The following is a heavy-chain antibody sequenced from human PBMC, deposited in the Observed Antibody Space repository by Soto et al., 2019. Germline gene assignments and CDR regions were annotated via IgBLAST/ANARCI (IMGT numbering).Heavy chain of an antibody. Sequence: LKISCKGSGYSFTSYWISWVRQMPGKGLEWMGRIDPSDSYTNYSPSFQGHVTISADKSISTAYLQWSSLKASDTAMYYCASNYDILTGHYGMDVWGQGTTVTVSS. CDR3: ASNYDILTGHYGMDV. CDR2: IDPSDSYT. CDR1: GYSFTSYW. V-gene: IGHV5-10-1*01. D-gene: IGHD3-9*01. J-gene: IGHJ6*02.